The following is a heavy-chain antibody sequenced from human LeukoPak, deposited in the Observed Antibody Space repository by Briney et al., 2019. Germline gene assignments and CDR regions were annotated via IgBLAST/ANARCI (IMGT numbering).Heavy chain of an antibody. CDR3: ARDRRGGSGSYSPLGY. CDR1: GGSISSGDYY. J-gene: IGHJ4*02. V-gene: IGHV4-30-4*01. D-gene: IGHD3-10*01. Sequence: PSETLSLTCTVSGGSISSGDYYWSWIRQPPGKGVEWIGYIYYSGSTYYNPSLKSRVTISVDTSKNQFSLKLSSVTAADTAVYYCARDRRGGSGSYSPLGYWGQGTLVTVSS. CDR2: IYYSGST.